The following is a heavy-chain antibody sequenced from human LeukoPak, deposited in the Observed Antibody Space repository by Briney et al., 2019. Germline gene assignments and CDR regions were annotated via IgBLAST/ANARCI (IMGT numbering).Heavy chain of an antibody. Sequence: ASVKVSCKASGDTFSSYAISWVRQAPGQGLEWMGGIIPIFGTANYAQKFQGRVTITTDESTSTAYMELSSLRSEDTAVYYCARDPKKYNWNDRRAYFDYWGQGTLVTVSS. V-gene: IGHV1-69*05. CDR3: ARDPKKYNWNDRRAYFDY. CDR2: IIPIFGTA. CDR1: GDTFSSYA. D-gene: IGHD1-20*01. J-gene: IGHJ4*02.